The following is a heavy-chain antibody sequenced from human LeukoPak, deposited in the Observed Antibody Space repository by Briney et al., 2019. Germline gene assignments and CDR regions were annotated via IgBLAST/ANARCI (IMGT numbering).Heavy chain of an antibody. Sequence: GGSLRLSCAASGFSFKDYNMHWVRQAPGKGLEWVAVITYDGGNGYYTDSVKGRFTISRDNSKSTLYLQMNSLRTEDTAVYYCAKVRWDNSGWYYLDSWGQGTLVTVSS. CDR1: GFSFKDYN. CDR2: ITYDGGNG. CDR3: AKVRWDNSGWYYLDS. D-gene: IGHD6-19*01. V-gene: IGHV3-30*18. J-gene: IGHJ4*02.